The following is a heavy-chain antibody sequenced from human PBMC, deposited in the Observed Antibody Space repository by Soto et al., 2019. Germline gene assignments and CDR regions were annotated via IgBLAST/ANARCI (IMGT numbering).Heavy chain of an antibody. CDR2: MNVNTGGT. V-gene: IGHV1-2*02. CDR1: GYTFTDSY. J-gene: IGHJ3*02. D-gene: IGHD6-6*01. Sequence: ASVKVSCKAPGYTFTDSYLHWVRQAPGQRLEWMGWMNVNTGGTNSPQKFQDRVTMTRDTSISTAFIQLNGLTSDDTAVYYCARWEQLVLGFDIWGQGTMVTVSS. CDR3: ARWEQLVLGFDI.